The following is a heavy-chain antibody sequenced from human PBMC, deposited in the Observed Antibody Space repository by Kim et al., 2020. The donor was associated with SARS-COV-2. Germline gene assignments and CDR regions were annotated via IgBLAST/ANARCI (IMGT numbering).Heavy chain of an antibody. CDR2: ISGSGGST. CDR1: GFTFSSYA. CDR3: AKQSSGYYYGSGARYGMDV. Sequence: GGSLRLSCAASGFTFSSYAMSWVRQAPGKGLEWVSAISGSGGSTYYADSVKGRFTISRDNSKNTLYLQMNSLRAEDTAVYYCAKQSSGYYYGSGARYGMDVWGRATTVTVS. J-gene: IGHJ6*02. D-gene: IGHD3-10*01. V-gene: IGHV3-23*01.